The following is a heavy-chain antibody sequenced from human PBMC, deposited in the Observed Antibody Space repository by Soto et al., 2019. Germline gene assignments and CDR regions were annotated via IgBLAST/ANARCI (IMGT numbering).Heavy chain of an antibody. V-gene: IGHV4-59*01. Sequence: QVQLQESGPGLVKPSETLSLTCTVSGGSISSDYWSWIRQPPGKGLQWIGYIYYSGSTNYNPSLKSRVTISVDTSKNQFSLKLSSVTVADTAVYYCARRYGTSMDVWGQGTTVTVSS. D-gene: IGHD5-18*01. J-gene: IGHJ6*02. CDR3: ARRYGTSMDV. CDR2: IYYSGST. CDR1: GGSISSDY.